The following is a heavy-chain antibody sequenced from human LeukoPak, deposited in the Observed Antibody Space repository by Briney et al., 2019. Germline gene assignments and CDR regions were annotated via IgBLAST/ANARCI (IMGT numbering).Heavy chain of an antibody. CDR2: TSSDLNVK. D-gene: IGHD3-10*01. CDR1: GFTFRNYV. CDR3: AREGYYGSGSPPSLYFDY. Sequence: GGSLRLSCAASGFTFRNYVIRWVRQAPGKGLEWVAVTSSDLNVKLYADSVKGRFTISRDNSRSTLYLQMNSLRPEDTAIYYCAREGYYGSGSPPSLYFDYWGQGTLVTVSS. V-gene: IGHV3-30-3*01. J-gene: IGHJ4*02.